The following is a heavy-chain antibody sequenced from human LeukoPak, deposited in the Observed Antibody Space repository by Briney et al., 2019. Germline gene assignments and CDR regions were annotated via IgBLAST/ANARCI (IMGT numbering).Heavy chain of an antibody. Sequence: ASVKVSCKASGYTFTSYGISWVRQAPGQGLEWTGWISAYNGNTNYAQKLQGRVTMTTDTSTSTAYMELRSLRSDDTAVYYCAREARFGELEGHWFDPWGQGTLVTVSS. CDR3: AREARFGELEGHWFDP. CDR1: GYTFTSYG. V-gene: IGHV1-18*04. J-gene: IGHJ5*02. CDR2: ISAYNGNT. D-gene: IGHD3-10*01.